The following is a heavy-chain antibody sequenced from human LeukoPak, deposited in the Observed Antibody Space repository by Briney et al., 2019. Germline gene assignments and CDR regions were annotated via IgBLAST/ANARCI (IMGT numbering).Heavy chain of an antibody. CDR3: TTTVRDRDFDY. J-gene: IGHJ4*02. CDR1: GFTFSGSA. CDR2: IRSKANSYAK. D-gene: IGHD4-17*01. Sequence: GGSLRLSCAASGFTFSGSAMHWVRQASGKGLEWVGRIRSKANSYAKAYAASVKGRFTISRDDSKNTAYLQMNSLKTEDTAVYYCTTTVRDRDFDYWGQGTLVTVSS. V-gene: IGHV3-73*01.